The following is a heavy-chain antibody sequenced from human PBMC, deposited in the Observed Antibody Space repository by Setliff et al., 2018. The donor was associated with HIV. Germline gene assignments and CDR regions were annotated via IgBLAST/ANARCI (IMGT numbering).Heavy chain of an antibody. CDR2: IGTYSGNT. D-gene: IGHD3-10*01. J-gene: IGHJ6*03. CDR1: GYNFTNYG. CDR3: AREGLWFGDRGYYMDV. V-gene: IGHV1-18*01. Sequence: ASVKVSCKASGYNFTNYGIGWVRQAPGQGLEYLGWIGTYSGNTDYAQSVQGRVTMTRDTSTGTVYMDLRSLRSDDTAMYYCAREGLWFGDRGYYMDVWGTGTAVTVSS.